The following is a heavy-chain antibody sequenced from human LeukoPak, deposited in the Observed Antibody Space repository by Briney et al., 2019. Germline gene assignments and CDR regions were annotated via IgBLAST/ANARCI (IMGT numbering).Heavy chain of an antibody. J-gene: IGHJ6*02. V-gene: IGHV4-34*01. CDR2: IYHSGST. Sequence: SETLSLTCTVSGDSISSNYWSWIRQPPGEGLEWIGEIYHSGSTNYNPSLKSRVTISLDMSKNQFSLNLSSVTAADTAMYYCARGERRVSGSRPNYYYYGMDVWGQGTTVTVSS. D-gene: IGHD1-26*01. CDR1: GDSISSNY. CDR3: ARGERRVSGSRPNYYYYGMDV.